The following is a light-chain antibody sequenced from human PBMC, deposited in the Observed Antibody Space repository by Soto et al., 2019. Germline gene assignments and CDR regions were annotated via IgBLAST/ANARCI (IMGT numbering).Light chain of an antibody. Sequence: EVVLTQSPATLSVSPGEGATLSCRASQSVSSNLAWYQQKRGQAPRLLIYGASTRAAGIPATFSGSGSGTEFTLTMSSLQSEDFAVYYCQQYNNWPLTFGGGTKVDIK. V-gene: IGKV3-15*01. CDR1: QSVSSN. CDR3: QQYNNWPLT. J-gene: IGKJ4*01. CDR2: GAS.